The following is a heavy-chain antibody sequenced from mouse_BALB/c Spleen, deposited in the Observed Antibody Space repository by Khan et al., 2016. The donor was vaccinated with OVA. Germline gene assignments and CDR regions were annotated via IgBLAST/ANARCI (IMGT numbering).Heavy chain of an antibody. CDR2: INPSTGYS. V-gene: IGHV1-7*01. D-gene: IGHD1-1*01. Sequence: QVQLKESGAELAKPGASVKMSCKASGYTFTSYWMHWVNQRPGQGLEWIGYINPSTGYSEYNQKFKDKATLTADKSSRTAYMQLSSLTSDDSAVYYCANHGSSSAWFAYWGQGTLVTVSA. J-gene: IGHJ3*01. CDR1: GYTFTSYW. CDR3: ANHGSSSAWFAY.